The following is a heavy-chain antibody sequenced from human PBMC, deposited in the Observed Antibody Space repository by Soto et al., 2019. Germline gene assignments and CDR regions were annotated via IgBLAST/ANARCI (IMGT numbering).Heavy chain of an antibody. CDR1: GFTFTSNG. V-gene: IGHV3-33*01. Sequence: QVQLVESGGRVVQPGRSLRLSCAASGFTFTSNGMHWVRQAPGKGLEWVAVIWYDGSNKYYADSVKGRFTISRDNSKNTLYLQMNSLRAEDTAVYYCARNYYDSSGYYYLDYWGQGTLVTVSS. CDR2: IWYDGSNK. J-gene: IGHJ4*02. CDR3: ARNYYDSSGYYYLDY. D-gene: IGHD3-22*01.